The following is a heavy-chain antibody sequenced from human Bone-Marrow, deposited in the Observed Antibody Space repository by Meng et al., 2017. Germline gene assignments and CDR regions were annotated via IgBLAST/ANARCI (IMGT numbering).Heavy chain of an antibody. Sequence: GESLKISCAASGFTFSSYAMSWVRQAPGKGLEWVSAISGSGGSTYYADSVKGRFTISRDNSKNTLYLQMNSLRAEDTAVYYCARVLEWELRLNAFDIWGQGTMVTVSS. J-gene: IGHJ3*02. CDR2: ISGSGGST. CDR3: ARVLEWELRLNAFDI. D-gene: IGHD1-26*01. V-gene: IGHV3-23*01. CDR1: GFTFSSYA.